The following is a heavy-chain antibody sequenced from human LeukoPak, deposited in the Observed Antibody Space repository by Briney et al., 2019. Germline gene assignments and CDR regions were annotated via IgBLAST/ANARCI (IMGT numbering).Heavy chain of an antibody. Sequence: GGSLRLSCAASGFTVSSNYMSWVRQAPGKGLEWVSVIYSGGSTYYADSVKGRFTISRDNSKNTLYLQMNSLRAEDTAVYYCARGPLVPAAMLDYWGQGTLVTVSS. CDR1: GFTVSSNY. V-gene: IGHV3-53*01. CDR2: IYSGGST. D-gene: IGHD2-2*01. CDR3: ARGPLVPAAMLDY. J-gene: IGHJ4*02.